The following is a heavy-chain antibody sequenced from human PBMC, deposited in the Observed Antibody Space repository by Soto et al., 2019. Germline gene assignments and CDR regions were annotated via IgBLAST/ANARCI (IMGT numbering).Heavy chain of an antibody. D-gene: IGHD3-16*01. Sequence: SETLSLTCTVSGGSISSSSYYWGWIRQPQGKGLEWIGSIYYSGSTYYNPSVKSRVTISVDTSKNQFSLKLSSVTAADTALYYCAREGTLGDDAFDIWGQGTMVTVSS. CDR2: IYYSGST. V-gene: IGHV4-39*07. CDR1: GGSISSSSYY. J-gene: IGHJ3*02. CDR3: AREGTLGDDAFDI.